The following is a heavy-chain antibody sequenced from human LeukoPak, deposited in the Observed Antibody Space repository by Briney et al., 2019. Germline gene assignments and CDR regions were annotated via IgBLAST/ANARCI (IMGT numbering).Heavy chain of an antibody. Sequence: ASVKVSCKVSGYTLTELSMHWVRQAPGKGLEWMGGFDPEDGETIYAQKFQGRVTMTEDTSTDTAYMELSSLRSEDTAVYYCARGPSYDYVWGSYREHYYYYYMDVWGKGTTVTISS. CDR3: ARGPSYDYVWGSYREHYYYYYMDV. V-gene: IGHV1-24*01. J-gene: IGHJ6*03. CDR1: GYTLTELS. CDR2: FDPEDGET. D-gene: IGHD3-16*02.